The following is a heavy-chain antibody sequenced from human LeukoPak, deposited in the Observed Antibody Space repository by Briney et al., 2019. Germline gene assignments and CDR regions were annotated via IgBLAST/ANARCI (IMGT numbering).Heavy chain of an antibody. D-gene: IGHD6-19*01. J-gene: IGHJ4*02. Sequence: ASATVSFKASGYTFTGYYMHWVRQAPGQGLEWMGWINPNSGGTNYAQKFQGRVTMTRDTSISTAYMELSRLRSDDTAVYYCARVRVTVAGTGGTFDYWGQGTLVTVSS. CDR2: INPNSGGT. CDR3: ARVRVTVAGTGGTFDY. V-gene: IGHV1-2*02. CDR1: GYTFTGYY.